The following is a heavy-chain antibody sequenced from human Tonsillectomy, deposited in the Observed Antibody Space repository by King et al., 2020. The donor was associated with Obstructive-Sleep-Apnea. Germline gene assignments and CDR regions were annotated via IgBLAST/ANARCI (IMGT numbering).Heavy chain of an antibody. V-gene: IGHV4-38-2*02. D-gene: IGHD2-21*01. CDR1: GDSISTSYY. J-gene: IGHJ4*02. CDR2: IYYSGST. Sequence: VQLQESGPGLVKPSETLSLTCTVSGDSISTSYYWTWIRQPPGKGLEWIGSIYYSGSTYYNPSLKSRLTISVDTSKNQFSLNLSSVTAADTAVYYCARGPSLGEENDYWGQGSLVTVSS. CDR3: ARGPSLGEENDY.